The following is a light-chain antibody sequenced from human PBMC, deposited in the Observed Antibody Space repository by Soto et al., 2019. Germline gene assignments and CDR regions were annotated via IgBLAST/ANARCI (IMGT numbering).Light chain of an antibody. CDR2: EVS. CDR1: SSDVGGYNY. J-gene: IGLJ2*01. Sequence: QSALTQPASVSGSPGQSITISCTGTSSDVGGYNYVSWYQQHPGKAPKLMIYEVSNRPSGVSNRFSGSKSGNTASLTISGLQAADEADYYCSSDTSSSTLVVFGGGTKVTVL. V-gene: IGLV2-14*01. CDR3: SSDTSSSTLVV.